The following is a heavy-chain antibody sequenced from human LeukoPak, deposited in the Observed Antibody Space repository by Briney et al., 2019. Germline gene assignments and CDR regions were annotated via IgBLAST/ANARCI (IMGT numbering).Heavy chain of an antibody. Sequence: NPSETLSLTCAVYGGSLSNYYWSWIRQPPRKGMEWIGESNHGGTTKSNPSLKIRVTFSVDMSKNQFSLELSSVTAADTAVYYCARGPASGSNFAWFDPWGQGTLVTVSS. V-gene: IGHV4-34*01. J-gene: IGHJ5*02. D-gene: IGHD3-10*01. CDR2: SNHGGTT. CDR1: GGSLSNYY. CDR3: ARGPASGSNFAWFDP.